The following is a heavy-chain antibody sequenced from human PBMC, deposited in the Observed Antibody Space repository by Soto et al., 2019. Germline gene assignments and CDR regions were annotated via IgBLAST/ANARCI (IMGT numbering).Heavy chain of an antibody. CDR2: IIPIFGTA. CDR3: ARVHDSVGNLFPI. CDR1: GATFSRYA. J-gene: IGHJ4*02. Sequence: SVKVSCKASGATFSRYAISWERQAPGQGLEWMGRIIPIFGTANYAQKFQSRVTITADESTSAAYMELSSLRSEDTPVYYCARVHDSVGNLFPIRGQGTLGTVFS. V-gene: IGHV1-69*13. D-gene: IGHD4-4*01.